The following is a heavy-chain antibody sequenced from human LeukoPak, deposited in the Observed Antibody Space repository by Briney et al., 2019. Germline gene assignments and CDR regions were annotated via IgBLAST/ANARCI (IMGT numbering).Heavy chain of an antibody. V-gene: IGHV5-51*01. D-gene: IGHD3-3*01. J-gene: IGHJ3*02. Sequence: GESLKISCKGSGYSFTSYWIGWVRQTPGKGLEWMGIIYPGDSDTRYSPSFQGQVTISADKSISTAYLQWSSLKASDTAMYYCARTSLITIFGVVTGSDAFDIWGQGTMVTVSS. CDR3: ARTSLITIFGVVTGSDAFDI. CDR2: IYPGDSDT. CDR1: GYSFTSYW.